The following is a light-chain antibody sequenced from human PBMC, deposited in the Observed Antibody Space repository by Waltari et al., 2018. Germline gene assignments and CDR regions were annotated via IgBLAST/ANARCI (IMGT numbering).Light chain of an antibody. CDR2: DVT. Sequence: QSVLTQPRSVSGSPGQSVTIPCTGTSKVVGGFNYVSWYQQHPGKAPKPMIFDVTKRPSGVPDRFSGSKSGNTASLTISGLQSEDESDYYCCSHAGSYTLFGGGTQLTVL. J-gene: IGLJ2*01. CDR1: SKVVGGFNY. CDR3: CSHAGSYTL. V-gene: IGLV2-11*01.